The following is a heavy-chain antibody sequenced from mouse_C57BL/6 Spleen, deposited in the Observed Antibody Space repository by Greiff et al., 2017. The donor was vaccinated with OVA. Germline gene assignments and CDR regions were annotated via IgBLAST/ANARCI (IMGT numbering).Heavy chain of an antibody. J-gene: IGHJ4*01. CDR3: ARGNYGSAMDY. CDR1: GYTFTSYW. V-gene: IGHV1-64*01. Sequence: QVQLQQPGAELVKPGASVKLSCKASGYTFTSYWMHLVKQRPGQGLEWIGMIHPNSGSTNYNEKFKSKATLTVDKSSSTAYMQLSSLTSEDSAVYYCARGNYGSAMDYWGQGTSVTVSS. D-gene: IGHD2-1*01. CDR2: IHPNSGST.